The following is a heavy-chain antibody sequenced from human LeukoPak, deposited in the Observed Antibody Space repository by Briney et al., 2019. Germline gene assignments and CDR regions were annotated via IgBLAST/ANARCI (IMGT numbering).Heavy chain of an antibody. Sequence: GGSLRLSCAASGFTFSGYYMSWIRQAPGKGLEWLSYMGSSDSTRYYADSVRGRFTISRDNAENSLYPQMNSLRAEDTAVYYCARDGYCSGGNCYNDYYYGVDVWGQGTTVTVSS. CDR1: GFTFSGYY. V-gene: IGHV3-11*01. J-gene: IGHJ6*02. D-gene: IGHD2-15*01. CDR3: ARDGYCSGGNCYNDYYYGVDV. CDR2: MGSSDSTR.